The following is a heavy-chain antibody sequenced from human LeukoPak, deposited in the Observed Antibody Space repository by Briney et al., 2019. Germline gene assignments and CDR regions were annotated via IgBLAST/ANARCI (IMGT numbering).Heavy chain of an antibody. V-gene: IGHV3-30*03. D-gene: IGHD1-7*01. CDR3: ARGKNIWNYRSWFDS. J-gene: IGHJ5*01. CDR2: ISKDGSNK. Sequence: PGRSLRLSCAASGFTFSTYGMHWVRQAPGKELEWVAVISKDGSNKYYVDSVKGRFTISRDNSKNTLYLQMNSLRVEDTAVYYCARGKNIWNYRSWFDSWGQGTLVTVSS. CDR1: GFTFSTYG.